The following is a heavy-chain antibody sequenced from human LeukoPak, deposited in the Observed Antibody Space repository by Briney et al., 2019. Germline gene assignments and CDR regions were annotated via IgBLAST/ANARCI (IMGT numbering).Heavy chain of an antibody. V-gene: IGHV4-4*07. Sequence: SETLSLTCTVSGGSISSGYWSWIRQPAGKGLEWMRRIFTSGSTSYNPSLKSRVTMSLDTSKNQFSLKLSSVTAADTAVYFCSRGGANDLWGQGTLVTVSS. CDR2: IFTSGST. J-gene: IGHJ5*02. CDR1: GGSISSGY. D-gene: IGHD3-16*01. CDR3: SRGGANDL.